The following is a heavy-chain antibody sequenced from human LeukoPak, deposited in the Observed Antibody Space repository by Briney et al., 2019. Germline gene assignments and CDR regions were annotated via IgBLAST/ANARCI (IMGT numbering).Heavy chain of an antibody. V-gene: IGHV1-46*01. J-gene: IGHJ5*02. CDR3: ARETRRGYSRYNWFDP. CDR1: GYTFTSYY. D-gene: IGHD5-12*01. CDR2: INPSGGST. Sequence: GSVKVSCKASGYTFTSYYMHWVRQAPGQGLEWMGIINPSGGSTSYAQKFQGRVTMTRDMSTSTAYMELRSLRSDDTAVYYCARETRRGYSRYNWFDPWGQGTLVTVSS.